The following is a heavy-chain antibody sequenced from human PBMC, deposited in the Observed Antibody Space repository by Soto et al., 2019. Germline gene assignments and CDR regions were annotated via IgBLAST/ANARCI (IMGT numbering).Heavy chain of an antibody. CDR2: IYYSGSA. D-gene: IGHD2-2*01. J-gene: IGHJ1*01. Sequence: GSIVSVGDYWSRNSQNPWNGVEWIGYIYYSGSAYYSPSLKSRLTISVDTSKNQFSLNLRSVTAADTAVYYCARYCSTSRHHSFGIWGQRTLVTVYS. CDR3: ARYCSTSRHHSFGI. CDR1: GSIVSVGDY. V-gene: IGHV4-30-4*06.